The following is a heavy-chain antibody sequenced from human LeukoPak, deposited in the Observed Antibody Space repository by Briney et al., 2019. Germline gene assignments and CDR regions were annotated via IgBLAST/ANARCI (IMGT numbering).Heavy chain of an antibody. D-gene: IGHD6-19*01. J-gene: IGHJ3*02. CDR2: INPSGGST. CDR3: ASTVAGELFALDI. CDR1: GYTFTSYY. Sequence: GASVKVSCKASGYTFTSYYMHWVRQAPGQGLEWMGIINPSGGSTSYAQKFQGRVTMTRDTSTSTVYMELSSLRSEDTAVYYCASTVAGELFALDIWGQGTMVTVSS. V-gene: IGHV1-46*01.